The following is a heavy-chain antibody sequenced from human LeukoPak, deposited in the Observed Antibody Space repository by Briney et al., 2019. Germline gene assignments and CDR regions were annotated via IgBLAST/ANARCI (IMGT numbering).Heavy chain of an antibody. D-gene: IGHD3-10*01. V-gene: IGHV4-34*01. Sequence: SETLSLTCAVYGGSFSGYYWSWIRQPPGKGLEWIGEINHSGSTNYNPSLKGRVTISVDTSKNQFSLKLSSVTAADTAVYYCASGWAYYGSGSYPLPHWGQGTLVTVSS. CDR2: INHSGST. J-gene: IGHJ4*02. CDR1: GGSFSGYY. CDR3: ASGWAYYGSGSYPLPH.